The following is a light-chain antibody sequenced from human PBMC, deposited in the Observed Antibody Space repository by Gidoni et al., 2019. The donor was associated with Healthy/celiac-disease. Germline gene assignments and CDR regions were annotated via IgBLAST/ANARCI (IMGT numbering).Light chain of an antibody. CDR2: DAS. Sequence: DIVLTQSPATLYLSPGERATLSCRASQSVSSYLAWYQQKPGQAPRLLIYDASNRATGIPTRFSGSGSGTDFALTISGLEPEDFAVYYCQQRSNWPPERTFGQGTKVEIK. J-gene: IGKJ1*01. V-gene: IGKV3-11*01. CDR3: QQRSNWPPERT. CDR1: QSVSSY.